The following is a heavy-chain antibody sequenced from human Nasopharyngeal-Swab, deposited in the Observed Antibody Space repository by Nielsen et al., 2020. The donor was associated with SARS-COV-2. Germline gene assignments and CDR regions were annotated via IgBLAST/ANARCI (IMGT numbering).Heavy chain of an antibody. CDR3: ARDLGYGSLHFDY. J-gene: IGHJ4*02. D-gene: IGHD2-15*01. Sequence: GGSLRLSCAASGFTVSSNYMSWVRQAPGKGLEWVSVIYSGGSTYYADSVKGRFTISRDNSKNTLYLQMNSLRAEDTAVYYCARDLGYGSLHFDYWGQGTLVTVSS. V-gene: IGHV3-53*01. CDR1: GFTVSSNY. CDR2: IYSGGST.